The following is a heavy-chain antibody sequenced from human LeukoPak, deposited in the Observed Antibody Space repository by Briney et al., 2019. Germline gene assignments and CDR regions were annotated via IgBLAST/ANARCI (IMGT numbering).Heavy chain of an antibody. V-gene: IGHV3-21*01. D-gene: IGHD2-2*01. Sequence: PGGSLRLSCAASGFTFSSYTMTWVRQAPGEGLEWVSSISNRSTYIYYADSVKGRFTISRDNVQNSLYLQMNSLRAEDTAVYYCARWVCSSTSCYYFDYWGQGTLVIVSS. CDR3: ARWVCSSTSCYYFDY. J-gene: IGHJ4*02. CDR2: ISNRSTYI. CDR1: GFTFSSYT.